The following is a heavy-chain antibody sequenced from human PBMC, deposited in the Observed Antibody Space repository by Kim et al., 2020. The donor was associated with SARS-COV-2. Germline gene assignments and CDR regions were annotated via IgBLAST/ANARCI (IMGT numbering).Heavy chain of an antibody. J-gene: IGHJ4*02. CDR3: AGAKAAALLDY. CDR2: NK. V-gene: IGHV3-30*01. Sequence: NKYYADSVKGRFTIARDNTKNTLYLQMNSLRAEDTAVYYCAGAKAAALLDYWGQGTLVTVSS. D-gene: IGHD6-13*01.